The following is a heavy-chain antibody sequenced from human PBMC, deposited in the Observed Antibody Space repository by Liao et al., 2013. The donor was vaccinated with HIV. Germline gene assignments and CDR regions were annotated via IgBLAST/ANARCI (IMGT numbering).Heavy chain of an antibody. Sequence: QVQLQESGPGVVRPSETLSLTCTVSGGSIRSYYWSWIRQPAGKGLEWIGRIYTSGSTKYNSSLKSRVTMSVDTSKNQFSLNLSSVTAADTAVYYCSYGNGYYGYFDYWGQGTLVTVSS. V-gene: IGHV4-4*07. CDR3: SYGNGYYGYFDY. CDR1: GGSIRSYY. J-gene: IGHJ4*02. CDR2: IYTSGST. D-gene: IGHD1-26*01.